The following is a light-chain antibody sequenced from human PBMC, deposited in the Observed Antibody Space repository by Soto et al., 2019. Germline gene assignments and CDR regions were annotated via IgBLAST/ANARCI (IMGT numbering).Light chain of an antibody. Sequence: DIEMTQSPSYLCESVGARVKITCRASQSISSYLNWYQQKPGKAPKLLIYAASSLQSGVPSRFSGSGSGTDFTLTISSLQPEDFATYYCQQSYSTPWTFGQGTMVDIK. V-gene: IGKV1-39*01. CDR1: QSISSY. CDR3: QQSYSTPWT. J-gene: IGKJ1*01. CDR2: AAS.